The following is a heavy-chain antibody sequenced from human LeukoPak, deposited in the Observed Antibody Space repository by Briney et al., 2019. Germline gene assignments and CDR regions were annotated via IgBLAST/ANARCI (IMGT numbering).Heavy chain of an antibody. CDR2: ISGSGGST. Sequence: GGSLRLSCAASGFTFSSYAMSWVRQAPGKGLEWVSAISGSGGSTYYADSVKGRFTISRDNSKNTLYLQMNSLRAEDTAVYYCAKDRIPYDSSGYYFRRGYFQHWGQGTLVTVSS. CDR3: AKDRIPYDSSGYYFRRGYFQH. D-gene: IGHD3-22*01. V-gene: IGHV3-23*01. J-gene: IGHJ1*01. CDR1: GFTFSSYA.